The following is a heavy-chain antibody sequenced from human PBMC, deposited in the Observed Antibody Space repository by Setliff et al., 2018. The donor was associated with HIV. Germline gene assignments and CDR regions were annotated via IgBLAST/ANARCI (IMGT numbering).Heavy chain of an antibody. V-gene: IGHV4-61*02. J-gene: IGHJ4*02. CDR1: GGSIRSDSYY. Sequence: SETLSLTCTVSGGSIRSDSYYWTWIRQPAGEGLEWIGRIYSSGNTNYNPSLESRVTISVDTSKNQFSLKLSSVTAADTAVYYCARHKTHEYGGNTIYFDSWGQGTLGTVSA. D-gene: IGHD2-15*01. CDR3: ARHKTHEYGGNTIYFDS. CDR2: IYSSGNT.